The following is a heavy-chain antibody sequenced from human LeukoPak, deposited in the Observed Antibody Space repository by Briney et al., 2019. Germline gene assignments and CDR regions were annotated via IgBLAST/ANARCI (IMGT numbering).Heavy chain of an antibody. J-gene: IGHJ4*02. CDR2: ISNDGSTK. Sequence: GGSLRLSCAASGFTFSNYVMHWVRQAPGKGLEWVAVISNDGSTKYYADSIKGRFTISRDNSKNTLYLQVNSLRAEDTAVYYCAKDRSSDYYWGFDYWGQGTLVTVSS. CDR3: AKDRSSDYYWGFDY. V-gene: IGHV3-30*18. D-gene: IGHD3-22*01. CDR1: GFTFSNYV.